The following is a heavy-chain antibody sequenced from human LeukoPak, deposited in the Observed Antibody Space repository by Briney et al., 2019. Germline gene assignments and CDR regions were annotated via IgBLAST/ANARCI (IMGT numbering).Heavy chain of an antibody. J-gene: IGHJ6*04. CDR3: AELGITMIGGV. V-gene: IGHV3-48*04. CDR2: ISSSGSTI. D-gene: IGHD3-10*02. CDR1: GFTFSSYW. Sequence: PGGSLRLSCAASGFTFSSYWVSWVRQAPGKGLEWVSYISSSGSTIYYADSVKGRFTISRDNAKNSLYLQMSSLRAEDTAVYYCAELGITMIGGVWGKGTTVTISS.